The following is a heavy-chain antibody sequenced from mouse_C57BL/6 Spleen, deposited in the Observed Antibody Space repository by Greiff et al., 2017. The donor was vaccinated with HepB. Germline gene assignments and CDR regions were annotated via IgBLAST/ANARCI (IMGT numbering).Heavy chain of an antibody. CDR3: ARHGDGYYGAY. D-gene: IGHD2-3*01. CDR1: GFTFSDYY. Sequence: EVQGVESGGGLVQPGGSLKLSCAASGFTFSDYYMYWVRQTPEKRLEWVAYISNGGGSTYYPDTVKGRFTISRDNAKNTLYLQMSRLKSEDTAMYYCARHGDGYYGAYWGQGTLVTVSA. V-gene: IGHV5-12*01. J-gene: IGHJ3*01. CDR2: ISNGGGST.